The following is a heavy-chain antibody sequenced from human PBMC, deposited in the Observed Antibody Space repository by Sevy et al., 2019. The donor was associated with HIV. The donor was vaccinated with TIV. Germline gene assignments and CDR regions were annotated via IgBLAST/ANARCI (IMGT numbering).Heavy chain of an antibody. CDR1: GFTFSNYA. CDR2: ISGSGGST. CDR3: AKSLEYCTNGVCGYSDY. D-gene: IGHD2-8*01. Sequence: GESQKISCAASGFTFSNYAMTWVRQAPGKGLEWVSGISGSGGSTNYADSVKGRFTISRDNSKNTLYLQMNSLRAEDTAVYYCAKSLEYCTNGVCGYSDYWGQGTLVTVSS. V-gene: IGHV3-23*01. J-gene: IGHJ4*02.